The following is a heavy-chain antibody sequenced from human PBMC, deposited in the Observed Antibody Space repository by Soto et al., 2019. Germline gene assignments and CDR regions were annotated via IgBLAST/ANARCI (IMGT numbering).Heavy chain of an antibody. CDR2: MSHGGGT. CDR1: GGFVSSGSYY. D-gene: IGHD1-1*01. J-gene: IGHJ3*02. V-gene: IGHV4-34*01. Sequence: QVQLQQWGAGLLKPSETLSLTCAVYGGFVSSGSYYXXXXXXXXGKGLASXGEMSHGGGTHFNPSLKSRVTISVDTSKNQFSLKMSSVTAAVTALYYCARVERGTATTVVDAFDIWGPGTMVTVSS. CDR3: ARVERGTATTVVDAFDI.